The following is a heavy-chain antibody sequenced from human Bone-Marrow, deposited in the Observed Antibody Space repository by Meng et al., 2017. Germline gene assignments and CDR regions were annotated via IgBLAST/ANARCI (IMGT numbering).Heavy chain of an antibody. CDR3: ARAPRVGILTGYYPGGKKEEAFDI. CDR1: GYTFTGYY. CDR2: INPNSGGT. D-gene: IGHD3-9*01. V-gene: IGHV1-2*06. J-gene: IGHJ3*02. Sequence: ASVKVSCKASGYTFTGYYMHWVRRAPGQGLQWMGRINPNSGGTNYAQKFQGRVTMTRDTSISTAYMGLSRLRSDDTAVYYCARAPRVGILTGYYPGGKKEEAFDIWGQGTMVTVSS.